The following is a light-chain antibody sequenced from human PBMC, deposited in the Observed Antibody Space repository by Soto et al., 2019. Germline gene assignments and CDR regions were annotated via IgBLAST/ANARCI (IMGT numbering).Light chain of an antibody. CDR3: SSYISRSTWV. CDR1: SSDLGGYNY. V-gene: IGLV2-14*03. Sequence: QSALTQPASVSGSPGQSITISCTGTSSDLGGYNYVSWYQQHPGKAPKLVIYDVSNRPSGVSNRFSGSKSGNTASLTISGLQAEDEADYYCSSYISRSTWVFGGGTKLTVL. CDR2: DVS. J-gene: IGLJ3*02.